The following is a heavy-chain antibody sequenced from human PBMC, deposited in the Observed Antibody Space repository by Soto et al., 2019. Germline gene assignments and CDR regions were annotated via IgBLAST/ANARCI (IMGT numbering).Heavy chain of an antibody. Sequence: EVQLAESGGGLVQPGGSLILSCVGSGFPFSAYWMGWVRQSPVRGREWVANIKQDGTEKMYVDSVKGRFTVSRDNAENSVYLHLNSLRVEDTAVYYCAAWPRSSWFDYWGRGTLVTVSS. J-gene: IGHJ4*02. CDR2: IKQDGTEK. D-gene: IGHD6-13*01. V-gene: IGHV3-7*05. CDR3: AAWPRSSWFDY. CDR1: GFPFSAYW.